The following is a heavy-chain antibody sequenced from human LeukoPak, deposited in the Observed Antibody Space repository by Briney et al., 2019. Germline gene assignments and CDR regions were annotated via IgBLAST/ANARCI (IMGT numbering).Heavy chain of an antibody. D-gene: IGHD5-12*01. J-gene: IGHJ3*02. CDR2: IRYDGSNK. CDR3: AKGYSGYDYAFDI. V-gene: IGHV3-30*02. Sequence: TGGSLRLSCAASGFTFSSYGMHWVRQAPGKGLEWVAFIRYDGSNKYYADSVKGRFTISRDNSKNTLYLQMNSLRAEDTAVYYCAKGYSGYDYAFDIWGQGTVVTVSS. CDR1: GFTFSSYG.